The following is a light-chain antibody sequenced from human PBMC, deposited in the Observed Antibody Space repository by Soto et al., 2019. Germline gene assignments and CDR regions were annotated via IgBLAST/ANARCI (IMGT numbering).Light chain of an antibody. CDR1: ASNIGANYD. CDR3: CSYAGSYTYV. CDR2: GTS. Sequence: QSVLTQPPSVSGAPGQRVTISCTGGASNIGANYDVHWYQQLPGTAPKLLIYGTSNRPSGVPDRFSGSKSGTSASLAITGLQAEDEAHYYCCSYAGSYTYVFGTGTKLTVL. V-gene: IGLV1-40*01. J-gene: IGLJ1*01.